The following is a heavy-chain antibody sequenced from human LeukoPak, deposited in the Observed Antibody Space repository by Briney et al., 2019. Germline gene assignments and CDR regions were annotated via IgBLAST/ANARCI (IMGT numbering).Heavy chain of an antibody. Sequence: PGGSLRLSCAASGFTFSSYWMSWVRQAPGKGLEWVANIKQDGSEKYYVDSVKGRFTISRDNAKNSLYLQMNSLRAEDTAVYYCARERYYDSSGYREFDYWGQGTLVTVSS. CDR3: ARERYYDSSGYREFDY. V-gene: IGHV3-7*03. D-gene: IGHD3-22*01. CDR2: IKQDGSEK. CDR1: GFTFSSYW. J-gene: IGHJ4*02.